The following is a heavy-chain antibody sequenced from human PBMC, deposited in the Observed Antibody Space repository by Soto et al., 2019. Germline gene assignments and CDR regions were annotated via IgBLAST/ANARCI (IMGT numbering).Heavy chain of an antibody. D-gene: IGHD5-18*01. CDR1: GYTFTDYY. CDR2: MNPKSGGA. V-gene: IGHV1-2*02. Sequence: ASVKVSCKTSGYTFTDYYTHWVRQAPGQGLEWMGWMNPKSGGAYFAQKFQGRVTLTRDTSIGTAYIEVNSLTSDDTAVYFCTREHIENSDGLYDAFDMWGEGT. CDR3: TREHIENSDGLYDAFDM. J-gene: IGHJ3*02.